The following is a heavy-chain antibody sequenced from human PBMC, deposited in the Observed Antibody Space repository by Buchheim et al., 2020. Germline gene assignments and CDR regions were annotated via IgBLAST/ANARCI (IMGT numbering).Heavy chain of an antibody. CDR2: ISYDGSNK. V-gene: IGHV3-30*18. Sequence: QVQLVESGGGVVQPGRSLRLSCAASGFTFSSYGMHWVRQAPGKGLEWVAVISYDGSNKYYAESVKGRFTISRDNSKNTLYLQMNSLRAEDTAVYYCAKGLGYCSSTSCQRQYYYYYGMDVWGQGTT. J-gene: IGHJ6*02. CDR3: AKGLGYCSSTSCQRQYYYYYGMDV. CDR1: GFTFSSYG. D-gene: IGHD2-2*01.